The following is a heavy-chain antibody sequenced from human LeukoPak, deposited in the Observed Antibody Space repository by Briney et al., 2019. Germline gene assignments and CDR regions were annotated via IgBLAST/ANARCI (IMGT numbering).Heavy chain of an antibody. Sequence: SETLSLTCTVSGGSISSYYWSWIRQPPGKGLEWIGYIYYSGSTNYNPSLKSRVTISVDTSKNQFSLKLSSVTAADTAVYYCAGENFRPSGWDYSYMDVWGKGTTVTVSS. CDR1: GGSISSYY. CDR3: AGENFRPSGWDYSYMDV. D-gene: IGHD6-19*01. J-gene: IGHJ6*03. CDR2: IYYSGST. V-gene: IGHV4-59*01.